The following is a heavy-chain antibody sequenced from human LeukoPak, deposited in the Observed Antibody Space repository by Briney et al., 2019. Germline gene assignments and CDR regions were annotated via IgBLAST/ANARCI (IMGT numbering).Heavy chain of an antibody. V-gene: IGHV3-21*01. Sequence: GGSLRLSCAASGFSFSTWGVNWVRQAPGKGLEWVSSISSSSRYIYYADSVKGRFTISRDNAKNSLYLQMNSLRVEDTAVYYCARENHGSFDYWGQGTLVTVSS. CDR3: ARENHGSFDY. J-gene: IGHJ4*02. CDR1: GFSFSTWG. D-gene: IGHD1-14*01. CDR2: ISSSSRYI.